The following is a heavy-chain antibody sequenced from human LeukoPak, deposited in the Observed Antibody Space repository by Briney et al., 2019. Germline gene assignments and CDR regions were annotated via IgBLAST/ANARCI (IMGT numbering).Heavy chain of an antibody. Sequence: GKPLRLSCAASGFKFSDYNMQWLRQTPGKGLEWVGIILSDGKKDYYADSVKGRFTISRDNSKNTVYLQMNSLREDDTAVYYCVKGLHVSSWYGGSWGRGTLVTVSS. J-gene: IGHJ5*02. D-gene: IGHD6-13*01. CDR2: ILSDGKKD. V-gene: IGHV3-30*04. CDR1: GFKFSDYN. CDR3: VKGLHVSSWYGGS.